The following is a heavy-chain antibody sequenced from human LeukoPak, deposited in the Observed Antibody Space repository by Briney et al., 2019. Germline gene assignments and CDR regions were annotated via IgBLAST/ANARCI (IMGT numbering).Heavy chain of an antibody. D-gene: IGHD5-24*01. CDR2: ISSSSTYI. Sequence: GGSLRLSCAASGFTFSNYNMNWVRQAPGKGPEWVSCISSSSTYINYADSVKGRFTISRDNAKNSLYLQMNSLRAEDTAVYYCVRARDGYNFDAFDIWGQGTMVTVSS. V-gene: IGHV3-21*01. CDR3: VRARDGYNFDAFDI. J-gene: IGHJ3*02. CDR1: GFTFSNYN.